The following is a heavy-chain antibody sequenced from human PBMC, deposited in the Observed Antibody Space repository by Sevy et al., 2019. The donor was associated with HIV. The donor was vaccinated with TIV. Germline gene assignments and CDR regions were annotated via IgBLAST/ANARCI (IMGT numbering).Heavy chain of an antibody. CDR3: AKEWTLLSDWYGEFDY. J-gene: IGHJ4*02. CDR1: GFTFTNYG. CDR2: ISNSGANT. Sequence: GGSLRLSCAASGFTFTNYGMHWVRQAPGKGLEWVSGISNSGANTYYADSVRGRFTVSRDNSKNTVYLQLNSLRAEDTAIYYCAKEWTLLSDWYGEFDYWGQGTVGTVSS. V-gene: IGHV3-23*01. D-gene: IGHD6-19*01.